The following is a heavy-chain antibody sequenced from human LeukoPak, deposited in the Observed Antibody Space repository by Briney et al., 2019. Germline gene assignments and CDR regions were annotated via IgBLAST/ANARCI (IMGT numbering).Heavy chain of an antibody. CDR2: ISSSSSTI. CDR3: ARAGQYSYDSTGYYYDAFDI. J-gene: IGHJ3*02. CDR1: GFTFSTYS. V-gene: IGHV3-48*01. D-gene: IGHD3-22*01. Sequence: PGGSLRLSCAASGFTFSTYSMNWVRQAPGKGLEWVSYISSSSSTIYYADSVKGRFTISRDNAKNSLYLQMNSLRAEDTAVYYCARAGQYSYDSTGYYYDAFDIWGQGTMVTVSS.